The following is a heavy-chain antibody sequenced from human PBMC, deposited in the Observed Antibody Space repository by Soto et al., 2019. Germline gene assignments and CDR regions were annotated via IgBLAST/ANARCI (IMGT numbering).Heavy chain of an antibody. CDR2: ISSSSSYT. J-gene: IGHJ4*02. CDR1: GFTFSDYY. CDR3: VRDEGITGTDDV. Sequence: PGGSLRLSCAVSGFTFSDYYMSWIRQAPGKGLEWVSYISSSSSYTNYADSVKGRFTISRDNAKNSLYLQMNSLRAEDTAVYYCVRDEGITGTDDVWGQGTLVTVSS. D-gene: IGHD1-20*01. V-gene: IGHV3-11*06.